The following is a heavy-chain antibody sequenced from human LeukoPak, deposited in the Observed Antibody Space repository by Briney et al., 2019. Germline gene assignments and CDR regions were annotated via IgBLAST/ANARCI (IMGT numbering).Heavy chain of an antibody. CDR3: AKLGGHPLHNYYVGV. V-gene: IGHV3-23*01. CDR1: GFTFSSYA. Sequence: GGSLRLSCEASGFTFSSYAMSWVRQAPGQGLEWVSAISTSGGSTYYADYVKGRFTISRDNSKNTLYLQMNSLRAEDTAVYYCAKLGGHPLHNYYVGVWGKGTTVAVSS. D-gene: IGHD3-16*01. J-gene: IGHJ6*03. CDR2: ISTSGGST.